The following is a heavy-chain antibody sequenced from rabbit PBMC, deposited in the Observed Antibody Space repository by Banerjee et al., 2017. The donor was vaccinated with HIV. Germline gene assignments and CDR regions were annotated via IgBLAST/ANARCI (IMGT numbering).Heavy chain of an antibody. V-gene: IGHV1S45*01. CDR3: TRDLCGSSTDYYGGLDL. CDR1: GFDLSSYYY. J-gene: IGHJ6*01. Sequence: QEQLVESGGGLVQPEGSLTLTCKASGFDLSSYYYMCWVRQAPGKGLEWIACIYAGSSGSTYYASWAKGRFTISKTSSTTVTLQMTSLSAADTATYFCTRDLCGSSTDYYGGLDLWGPGTLVTVS. CDR2: IYAGSSGST. D-gene: IGHD1-1*01.